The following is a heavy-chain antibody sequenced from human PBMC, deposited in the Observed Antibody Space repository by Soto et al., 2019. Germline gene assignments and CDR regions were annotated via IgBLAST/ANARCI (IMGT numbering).Heavy chain of an antibody. V-gene: IGHV3-7*01. D-gene: IGHD2-8*01. J-gene: IGHJ4*02. Sequence: GGSLRLSCAASGFRFSDYWMSWVRQAPGKGLEWVANIKQDGSEKYYVDSVKGRFTISRDNAKKSLYLQMNSLRVEDTAVYYCAREMVKIDNWGQGNMVTVSS. CDR3: AREMVKIDN. CDR1: GFRFSDYW. CDR2: IKQDGSEK.